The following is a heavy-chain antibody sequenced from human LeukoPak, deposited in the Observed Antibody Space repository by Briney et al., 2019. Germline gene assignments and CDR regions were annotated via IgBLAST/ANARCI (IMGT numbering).Heavy chain of an antibody. V-gene: IGHV3-21*01. CDR1: GFTVSSNY. Sequence: GGSLRLSCAASGFTVSSNYMTWVRQAPGKGLEWVSSISSSSSYIYYADSVKGRFTISRDNAKDSLYLQMNSLRAEDTAVYYCARYSSGYYSDYFDYWGQGTLVTVSS. J-gene: IGHJ4*02. CDR2: ISSSSSYI. CDR3: ARYSSGYYSDYFDY. D-gene: IGHD3-22*01.